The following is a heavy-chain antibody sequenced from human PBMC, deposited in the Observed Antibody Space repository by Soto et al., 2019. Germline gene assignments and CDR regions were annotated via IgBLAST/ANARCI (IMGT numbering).Heavy chain of an antibody. J-gene: IGHJ5*02. D-gene: IGHD3-16*01. CDR3: ARGGGALGHGFNP. V-gene: IGHV1-18*01. Sequence: QVQLVQSGAEVKKPGASVKVSCKASGYTFTSYGLSWVRQAPGQGLEWMGRISAYNYNTNYAQKLQDRVTMTTDTATNTGYKEVRRLRSDDSAVYYCARGGGALGHGFNPWSQGTLVTVSS. CDR1: GYTFTSYG. CDR2: ISAYNYNT.